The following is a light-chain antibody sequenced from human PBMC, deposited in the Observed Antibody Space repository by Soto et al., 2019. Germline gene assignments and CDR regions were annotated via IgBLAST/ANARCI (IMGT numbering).Light chain of an antibody. J-gene: IGKJ1*01. CDR2: DAS. V-gene: IGKV1-5*01. Sequence: DIQMTQPPSTLYASVGDRVTITCRASQRINSWLAWYQQKPGKAPNLLIYDASTLESGVPSRFSGSGSGTEFTLTITSLQPGDFATYYCQQYEALWTFGQGTKVDIK. CDR3: QQYEALWT. CDR1: QRINSW.